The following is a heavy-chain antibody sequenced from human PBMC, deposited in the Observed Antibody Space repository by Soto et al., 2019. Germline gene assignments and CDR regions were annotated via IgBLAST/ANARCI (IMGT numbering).Heavy chain of an antibody. Sequence: QITLKESGPTLVQPTQTLTLTCSFSGFSLITTGAGVGWIRQPPGKAPEWLALIYWDGEKRYSPALKSRLTITKDSSKNQVDLTMTNMDPVDTATYYCARRQSIMIRGANAFDIWGQGTFLSVSS. V-gene: IGHV2-5*02. CDR2: IYWDGEK. CDR1: GFSLITTGAG. CDR3: ARRQSIMIRGANAFDI. J-gene: IGHJ3*02. D-gene: IGHD3-10*01.